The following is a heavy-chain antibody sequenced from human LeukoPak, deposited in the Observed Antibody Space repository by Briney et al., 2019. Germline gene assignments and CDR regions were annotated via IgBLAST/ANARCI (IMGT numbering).Heavy chain of an antibody. CDR2: IYYSGST. Sequence: PSETLSLTCTVSGGSISSSSYYWGWIRQPPGKGLEWIGSIYYSGSTYYNPYLKSRVTISVDTSKNQFSLKLSSVTAADTAVYYCARIEKWVYYFDYWGQGTLVTVSS. CDR1: GGSISSSSYY. CDR3: ARIEKWVYYFDY. J-gene: IGHJ4*02. D-gene: IGHD2-8*01. V-gene: IGHV4-39*01.